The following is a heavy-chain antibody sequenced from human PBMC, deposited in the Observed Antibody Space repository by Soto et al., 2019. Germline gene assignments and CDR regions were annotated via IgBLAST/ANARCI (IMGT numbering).Heavy chain of an antibody. CDR1: GYNFTSYG. V-gene: IGHV1-18*01. Sequence: QVQLVQSGAEVKKPGASVKVSCKASGYNFTSYGISWVRQAPGQGLEWMGWISAYNGNTNYAQKLQGRVTMTTDTSTSTAYRELRSLRADDTAVYYCARPAVYCSGGSCYSGDYYYYMDVWGKGTTVTVSS. CDR3: ARPAVYCSGGSCYSGDYYYYMDV. CDR2: ISAYNGNT. D-gene: IGHD2-15*01. J-gene: IGHJ6*03.